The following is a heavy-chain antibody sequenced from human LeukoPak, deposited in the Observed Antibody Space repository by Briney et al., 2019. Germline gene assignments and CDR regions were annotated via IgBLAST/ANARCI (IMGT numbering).Heavy chain of an antibody. V-gene: IGHV3-33*01. CDR1: GFTFSSYV. D-gene: IGHD2-15*01. CDR2: IWYDGSNK. J-gene: IGHJ4*02. Sequence: GGSLRLSCAASGFTFSSYVMHWARQAPGKGLEWVAVIWYDGSNKYYADSVKGRFTISRDNSKNTLYLQMNSLRAEDTAVYYCARDKAAFDYWGQGTLVTVSS. CDR3: ARDKAAFDY.